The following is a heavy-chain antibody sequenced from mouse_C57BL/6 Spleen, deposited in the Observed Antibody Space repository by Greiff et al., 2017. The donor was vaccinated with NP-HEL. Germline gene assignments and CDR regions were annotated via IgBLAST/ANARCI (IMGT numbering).Heavy chain of an antibody. J-gene: IGHJ2*01. D-gene: IGHD2-3*01. Sequence: EVQLQQSGPELVKPGASVKIPCKASGYTFTDYNMDWVKQSHGKSLEWIGDINPNNGGTIYNQKFKGKATLTVDKSSSTAYMELRSLTSEDTAVYYCARFGSLYDGYYHYFDDWGQGTTLTVSS. V-gene: IGHV1-18*01. CDR2: INPNNGGT. CDR3: ARFGSLYDGYYHYFDD. CDR1: GYTFTDYN.